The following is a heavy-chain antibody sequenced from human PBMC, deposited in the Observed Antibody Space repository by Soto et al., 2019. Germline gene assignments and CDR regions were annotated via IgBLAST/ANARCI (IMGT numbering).Heavy chain of an antibody. D-gene: IGHD3-22*01. V-gene: IGHV1-24*01. CDR2: FDPKNGER. Sequence: ASVKVSCKVSGYSLTELSMHWVRQAPGKGLEWMGGFDPKNGERTYAQRLQGRVTMTEDTARDTAYLEMSGLRSEDTAVYYCAVGTTRPSSGLIDYWGQGTLVTV. CDR1: GYSLTELS. CDR3: AVGTTRPSSGLIDY. J-gene: IGHJ4*02.